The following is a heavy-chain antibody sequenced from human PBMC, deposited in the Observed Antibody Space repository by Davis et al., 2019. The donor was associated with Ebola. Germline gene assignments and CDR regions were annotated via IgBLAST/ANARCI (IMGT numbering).Heavy chain of an antibody. D-gene: IGHD2-2*01. CDR1: GFTFSRYA. CDR2: ISGSGGST. Sequence: GESLKISCAASGFTFSRYAMSWVRQAPGKGLEWVSAISGSGGSTYYADSVKVRFTISRDNSKNTLYLQMNSLRAEDTAIYYCAKISCTSTSCYSGNYYYYYGVDVWGQGTTVTVSS. CDR3: AKISCTSTSCYSGNYYYYYGVDV. V-gene: IGHV3-23*01. J-gene: IGHJ6*02.